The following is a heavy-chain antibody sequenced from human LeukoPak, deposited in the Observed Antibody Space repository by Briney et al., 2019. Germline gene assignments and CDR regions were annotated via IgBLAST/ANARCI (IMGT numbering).Heavy chain of an antibody. CDR1: GYTFTGYY. J-gene: IGHJ6*03. Sequence: ASVKVSCKASGYTFTGYYMRRVRQAPGQGLEWMGWINPNSGGTNYAQKFQGRVTMTRDTSISTAYMELSRLRSDDTAVYYCARDQHIVVVPAAIGYYYYYMDVWGKGTTVTVSS. D-gene: IGHD2-2*02. CDR3: ARDQHIVVVPAAIGYYYYYMDV. CDR2: INPNSGGT. V-gene: IGHV1-2*02.